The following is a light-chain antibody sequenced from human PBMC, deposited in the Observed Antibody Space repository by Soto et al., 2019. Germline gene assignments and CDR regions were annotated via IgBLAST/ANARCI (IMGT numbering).Light chain of an antibody. J-gene: IGKJ4*01. V-gene: IGKV3-20*01. CDR1: QGVTSSY. Sequence: VLTQSPGTLSLSPGKRATLSYRASQGVTSSYLGWYQQKPGQAPRLLIFGAYTRATGIPDRFSGSGFGTDFTLTISMLEPEDFAVYYCQQYGSSLKITFGGGTKVDIK. CDR3: QQYGSSLKIT. CDR2: GAY.